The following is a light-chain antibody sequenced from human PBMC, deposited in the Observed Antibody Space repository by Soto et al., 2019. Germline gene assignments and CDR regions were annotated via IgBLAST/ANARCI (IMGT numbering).Light chain of an antibody. CDR1: LTISDNY. J-gene: IGKJ1*01. CDR3: QQYSMAPLT. Sequence: EIVLTQSPGILSLSPGERATLSCRASLTISDNYLAWYQQKAGQAPRLVIYGASSRATGIPDRFSASGSGTDFSLTISRLEPEDFAVYYCQQYSMAPLTFGQGTKVDI. CDR2: GAS. V-gene: IGKV3-20*01.